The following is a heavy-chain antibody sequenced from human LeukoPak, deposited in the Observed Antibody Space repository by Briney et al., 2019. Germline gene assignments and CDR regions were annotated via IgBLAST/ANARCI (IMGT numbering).Heavy chain of an antibody. Sequence: GGSLRLSCAASGFTFSSYAMHWVRQAPGKGLEWVAVISYDGGNKYSADSVKGRFTISRDNSKNTLYLQMNSLRAEDTAVYYCARDQGAAGHNWFDPWGQGTLVTVSS. CDR2: ISYDGGNK. CDR3: ARDQGAAGHNWFDP. V-gene: IGHV3-30*04. D-gene: IGHD6-13*01. J-gene: IGHJ5*01. CDR1: GFTFSSYA.